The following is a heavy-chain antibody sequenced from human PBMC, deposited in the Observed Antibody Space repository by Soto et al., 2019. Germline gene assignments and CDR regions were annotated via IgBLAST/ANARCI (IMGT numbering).Heavy chain of an antibody. D-gene: IGHD7-27*01. V-gene: IGHV4-39*01. Sequence: XESLSVTGTVSGGSIGSSRHDWGWIRQPPGKVLEWIGNIYYSGSTYYNPSLKSRVTISVDTSTDQFSLKLSSVTAADTAVYYCARLTSRITADSQGRSKWLDTWGPGTLVTVSS. CDR1: GGSIGSSRHD. CDR3: ARLTSRITADSQGRSKWLDT. CDR2: IYYSGST. J-gene: IGHJ5*01.